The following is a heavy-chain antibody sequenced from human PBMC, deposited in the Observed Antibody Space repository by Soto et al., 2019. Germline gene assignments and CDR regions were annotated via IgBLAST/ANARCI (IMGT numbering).Heavy chain of an antibody. CDR3: ARDDLAARPMITLYYYYYGMDV. V-gene: IGHV1-69*06. CDR1: GGTFSSYA. J-gene: IGHJ6*02. D-gene: IGHD6-6*01. CDR2: IIPIFGTA. Sequence: QVQLVQSGAEVKKPGSSVKVSCKASGGTFSSYAISWVRQAPGQGLEWMGGIIPIFGTANYAQKFQGRVTITADKSTSTAYMELSSLRSEDTAVYYCARDDLAARPMITLYYYYYGMDVWGQGTTVTVSS.